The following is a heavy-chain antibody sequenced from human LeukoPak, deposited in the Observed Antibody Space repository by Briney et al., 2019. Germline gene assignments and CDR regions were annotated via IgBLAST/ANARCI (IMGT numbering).Heavy chain of an antibody. D-gene: IGHD5-12*01. Sequence: GGSLRLSCAASGFTFSSYAMSWVRQAPGKGLEWVSAISGSGGSTYYADSVKGRFTISRDNSKNTLYLQMNSLRAEDTAVYSCAKRGLVATIEAGAYYFDYWGQGTLVTVSS. J-gene: IGHJ4*02. CDR1: GFTFSSYA. CDR3: AKRGLVATIEAGAYYFDY. V-gene: IGHV3-23*01. CDR2: ISGSGGST.